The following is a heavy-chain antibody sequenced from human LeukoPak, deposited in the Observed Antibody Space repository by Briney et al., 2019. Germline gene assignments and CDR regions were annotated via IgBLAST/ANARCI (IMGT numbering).Heavy chain of an antibody. CDR3: ARVTVESSGSYSNWFDP. J-gene: IGHJ5*02. V-gene: IGHV1-18*01. Sequence: ASVKVSCKASGYTFTSYGISWVRQAPGQGLEWMGWISAYNGNTNYARKLQGRVTMTTDTSTSTAYMELRSLRSDDTAVYYCARVTVESSGSYSNWFDPWGQGTLVTVSS. CDR2: ISAYNGNT. CDR1: GYTFTSYG. D-gene: IGHD1-26*01.